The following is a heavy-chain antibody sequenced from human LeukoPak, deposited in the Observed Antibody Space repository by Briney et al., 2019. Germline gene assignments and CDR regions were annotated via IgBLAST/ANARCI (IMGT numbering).Heavy chain of an antibody. CDR3: VRVDSSGYGLHWGLDY. Sequence: KPGGSLRLSCAASGFTFSSYSMNWVRQAPGKGLEWVSFISTSSIYIYYADSVKGRFTISRDNAKNSLYLQMNSLRAEDTAVYYCVRVDSSGYGLHWGLDYWGQGTLVTVSS. D-gene: IGHD3-22*01. CDR1: GFTFSSYS. J-gene: IGHJ4*02. V-gene: IGHV3-21*01. CDR2: ISTSSIYI.